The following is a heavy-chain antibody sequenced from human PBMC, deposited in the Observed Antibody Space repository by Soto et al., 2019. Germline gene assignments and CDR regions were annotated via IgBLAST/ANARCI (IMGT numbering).Heavy chain of an antibody. CDR3: AKEWVYDSSGWSFDY. Sequence: QVQLVESGGGVVQPGRSLRLSCAASGLTFSSYGMHWVRQAPSKGLEWVAVISDDGSNKYYADSVKGRFTISRDNSKNTLYLQMNSLRAEDTAVYYCAKEWVYDSSGWSFDYWGQGTLVTVSS. D-gene: IGHD3-22*01. V-gene: IGHV3-30*18. CDR1: GLTFSSYG. J-gene: IGHJ4*02. CDR2: ISDDGSNK.